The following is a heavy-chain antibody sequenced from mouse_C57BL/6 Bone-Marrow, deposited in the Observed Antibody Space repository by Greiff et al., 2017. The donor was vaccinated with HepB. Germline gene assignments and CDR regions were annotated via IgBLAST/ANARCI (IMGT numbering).Heavy chain of an antibody. Sequence: QVQLQQPGPELVKPGASVKISCKASDYAFSSSWMYWVKQRPGQGLEWIGRIYPADGDTNYNGKFKGKATLTADKSSSTAYMHLSSLTSEDSAVYFGRREDYAMDYWGQGTSVTVSS. V-gene: IGHV1-82*01. J-gene: IGHJ4*01. CDR1: DYAFSSSW. CDR2: IYPADGDT. CDR3: RREDYAMDY.